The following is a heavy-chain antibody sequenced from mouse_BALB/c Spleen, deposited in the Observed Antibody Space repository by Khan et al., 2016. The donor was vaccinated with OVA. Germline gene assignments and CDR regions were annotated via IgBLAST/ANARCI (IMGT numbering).Heavy chain of an antibody. CDR1: GYTFTRYT. D-gene: IGHD2-14*01. CDR3: VRDGAYHRNDGWFAY. J-gene: IGHJ3*01. Sequence: QVQLKQSGAELARPGASVKMSCKASGYTFTRYTIHWIKVRPGQGLEWIGFINPSNGYTNYNQKFKDKATLTADKSSTTVHMQLSSLTSDDSAVYNCVRDGAYHRNDGWFAYWGQGTLGTVSA. CDR2: INPSNGYT. V-gene: IGHV1-4*01.